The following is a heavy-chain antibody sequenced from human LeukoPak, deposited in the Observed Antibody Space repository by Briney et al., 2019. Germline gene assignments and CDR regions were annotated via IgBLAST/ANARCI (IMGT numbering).Heavy chain of an antibody. CDR2: ISYDGSNK. D-gene: IGHD5-18*01. CDR3: AREGMDTAMAQYYYYYSMDV. CDR1: GFTFSSYA. Sequence: PGGSLRLSCAASGFTFSSYAMHWVRQAPGEGLEWVAVISYDGSNKYYADSVKGRFTISRDNSKNTLYLQMNSLRAEDTAVYYCAREGMDTAMAQYYYYYSMDVWGQGTTVTVSS. V-gene: IGHV3-30-3*01. J-gene: IGHJ6*02.